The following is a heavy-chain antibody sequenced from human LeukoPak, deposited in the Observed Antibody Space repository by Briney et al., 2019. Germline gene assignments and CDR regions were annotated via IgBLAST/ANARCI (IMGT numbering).Heavy chain of an antibody. CDR2: IISSSSYI. Sequence: GGSLRLSCAASGFTFSSYSMNWVRQAPGKGLEWVSSIISSSSYIYYADSVKGRFTISRDNAKNSLYLQMNSLRAEDTAVYYCARGGYTIFGVVGKNYMDVWGKGTTVTVSS. D-gene: IGHD3-3*01. CDR3: ARGGYTIFGVVGKNYMDV. CDR1: GFTFSSYS. V-gene: IGHV3-21*01. J-gene: IGHJ6*03.